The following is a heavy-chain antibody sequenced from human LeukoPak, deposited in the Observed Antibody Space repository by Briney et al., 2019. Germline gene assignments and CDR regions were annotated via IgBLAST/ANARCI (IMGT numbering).Heavy chain of an antibody. CDR3: ASALRSSYSSSSSYYYYYKEV. CDR1: GYSFTSYY. J-gene: IGHJ6*03. V-gene: IGHV1-46*01. Sequence: ASVKVSCKASGYSFTSYYMHWVRQAPGQGLEWMGFINPSGSSAAYAQKFQGRLTMTRDMFTSTDYMELTSLTSDDTAVYYCASALRSSYSSSSSYYYYYKEVWGKGTTVTVSS. CDR2: INPSGSSA. D-gene: IGHD6-6*01.